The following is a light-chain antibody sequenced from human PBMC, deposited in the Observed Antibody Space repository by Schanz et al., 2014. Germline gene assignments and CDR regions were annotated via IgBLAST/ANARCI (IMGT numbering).Light chain of an antibody. J-gene: IGKJ4*01. Sequence: AIRITQSPSSLSASTGDRVTITCRASQGISSYLAWYQQKPGKAPKLLIYAASTLQSGVPSRFSGSGSGTDFTLTISCLQSEDFATYYCQQANSFPPLTFGGGTKVEIK. V-gene: IGKV1-8*01. CDR3: QQANSFPPLT. CDR1: QGISSY. CDR2: AAS.